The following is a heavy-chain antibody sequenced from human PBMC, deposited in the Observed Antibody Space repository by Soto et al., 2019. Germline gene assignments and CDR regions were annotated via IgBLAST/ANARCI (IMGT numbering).Heavy chain of an antibody. V-gene: IGHV4-31*03. CDR3: ARDRHNNFFDP. CDR2: IYYSGST. CDR1: GASMSSGGYY. D-gene: IGHD6-6*01. Sequence: SETLSLTCTVSGASMSSGGYYWTWIRQSPGKGLEWIGYIYYSGSTYYNPSLEGRVAISLDTSRSQFSLTLHSVTAADTAIYYCARDRHNNFFDPWGQGTLVTVSS. J-gene: IGHJ5*02.